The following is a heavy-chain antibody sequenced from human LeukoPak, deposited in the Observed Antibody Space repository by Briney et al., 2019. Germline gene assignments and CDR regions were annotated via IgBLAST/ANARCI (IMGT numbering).Heavy chain of an antibody. V-gene: IGHV3-48*01. CDR3: ARDQGSGSGYYGMDV. D-gene: IGHD5-12*01. Sequence: GGSLRLSCAASGFTFSSYSMNWVRQAPGKGLEWVSYISSSSSTVYYADSVKGRFTISGDNAKNSLYLQMNSLRAEDTALYYCARDQGSGSGYYGMDVWGQGTTVTVSS. J-gene: IGHJ6*02. CDR2: ISSSSSTV. CDR1: GFTFSSYS.